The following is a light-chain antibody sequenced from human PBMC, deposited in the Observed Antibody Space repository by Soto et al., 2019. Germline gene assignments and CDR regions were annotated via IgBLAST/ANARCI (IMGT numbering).Light chain of an antibody. J-gene: IGKJ3*01. Sequence: DIQMTQSPSSLSASVGDRVTITCRASQGFSNYLAWYQQKPGKVPMLLIYATSTLQSGVPSRFSGSGSGTDCTLTISSLQPEDVATYYCHKDNDVPFTFGPGTKVYIK. CDR1: QGFSNY. V-gene: IGKV1-27*01. CDR2: ATS. CDR3: HKDNDVPFT.